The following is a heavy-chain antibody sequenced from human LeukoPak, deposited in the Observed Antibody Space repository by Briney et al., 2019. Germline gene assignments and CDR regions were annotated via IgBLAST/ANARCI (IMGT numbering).Heavy chain of an antibody. D-gene: IGHD2-15*01. CDR1: GGSISTNNW. CDR2: IHHSGST. Sequence: SETLSLTCAVSGGSISTNNWWTWVRQPPGKGLEWIGEIHHSGSTDYNPSLKSRVTISPDKSKNQFSLTLTSVTAADTAVYYCARDGPYCSGGSCYFDYWGQGTLVTVSS. V-gene: IGHV4-4*02. CDR3: ARDGPYCSGGSCYFDY. J-gene: IGHJ4*02.